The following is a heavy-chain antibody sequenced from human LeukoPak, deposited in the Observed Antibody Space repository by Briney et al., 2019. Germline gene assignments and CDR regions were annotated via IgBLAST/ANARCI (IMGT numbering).Heavy chain of an antibody. CDR2: ISYSGST. Sequence: SETLSLTCTVSSGSVSSGSYYWSWIRQPPGKRLEWIGYISYSGSTNYSPSLKSRVTISVDTSKNQFSLKLNSVTAADAAVYYCAREGQLVLRYLDYWGQGTLVTVSS. CDR1: SGSVSSGSYY. J-gene: IGHJ4*02. D-gene: IGHD6-13*01. CDR3: AREGQLVLRYLDY. V-gene: IGHV4-61*01.